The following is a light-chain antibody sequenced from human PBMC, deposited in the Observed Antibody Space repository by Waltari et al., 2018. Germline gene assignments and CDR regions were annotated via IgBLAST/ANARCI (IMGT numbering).Light chain of an antibody. V-gene: IGKV4-1*01. J-gene: IGKJ1*01. CDR2: WAS. Sequence: DIVMTQSPASLAVSLGERATINCKSSQSVFYSSNNKNYLAWYQQKAGQPPKLLIYWASTRESGVPDRFSGSGSGTDFTLTISSLQAEDVAVYYCQQYSSAPAFGQGTKVEIK. CDR1: QSVFYSSNNKNY. CDR3: QQYSSAPA.